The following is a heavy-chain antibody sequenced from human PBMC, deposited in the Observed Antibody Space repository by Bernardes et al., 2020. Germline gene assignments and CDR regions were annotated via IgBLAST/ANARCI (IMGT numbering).Heavy chain of an antibody. CDR2: IYPHDSHT. CDR1: GYSFTSYW. D-gene: IGHD2-2*03. J-gene: IGHJ6*03. CDR3: ARLDDPFYYYVDV. Sequence: GESLKISCTGSGYSFTSYWIGWVRQMPGKGLEWMGIIYPHDSHTTYSPSFQGHVTISADKSISTAYLQWSNLKTSDAAMYYGARLDDPFYYYVDVWGKGTEVTVSS. V-gene: IGHV5-51*01.